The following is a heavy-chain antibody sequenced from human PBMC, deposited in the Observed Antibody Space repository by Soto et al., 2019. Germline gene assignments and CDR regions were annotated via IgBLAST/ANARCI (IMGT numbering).Heavy chain of an antibody. CDR1: GGSISSGGYY. Sequence: SESLSLTCTVSGGSISSGGYYWSWIRQHPGKGLEWIGYIYYSGSTYYNPSLKSRVTISVDTSKNQFSLKLSSVTAADTAVYYCARVLGMAAGFFDYWGQGTLVTVSS. CDR2: IYYSGST. V-gene: IGHV4-31*03. J-gene: IGHJ4*02. CDR3: ARVLGMAAGFFDY. D-gene: IGHD6-13*01.